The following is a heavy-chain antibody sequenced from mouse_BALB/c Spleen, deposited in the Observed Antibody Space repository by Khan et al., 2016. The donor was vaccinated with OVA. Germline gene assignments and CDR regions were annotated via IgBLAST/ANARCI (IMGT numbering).Heavy chain of an antibody. V-gene: IGHV2-4*02. D-gene: IGHD2-4*01. J-gene: IGHJ1*01. Sequence: VQLQESGPGLVQPSQSLSITCTVSGFSLTYYGVHWVRQPPGKGLEWLGVIWSGGSTDYDAAFISRLSINKDNSKSQVFFKMNSLQADDTAIYYCARFYDYEGYFDVWGAGTTVTVSS. CDR2: IWSGGST. CDR3: ARFYDYEGYFDV. CDR1: GFSLTYYG.